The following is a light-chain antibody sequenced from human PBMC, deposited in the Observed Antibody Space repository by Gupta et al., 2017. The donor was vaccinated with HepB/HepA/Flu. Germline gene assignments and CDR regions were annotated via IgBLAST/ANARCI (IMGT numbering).Light chain of an antibody. Sequence: EIVMTQSPATLSLSPGERATLSCRASQNINSRLAWYQQKRGQAPRLLIYEASTRAIGTTARFSGSGSGTDFTRTSTSLEPEDFEVYDGQFNKKFGGGTKVEIK. V-gene: IGKV3-11*01. CDR3: QFNKK. CDR1: QNINSR. CDR2: EAS. J-gene: IGKJ4*01.